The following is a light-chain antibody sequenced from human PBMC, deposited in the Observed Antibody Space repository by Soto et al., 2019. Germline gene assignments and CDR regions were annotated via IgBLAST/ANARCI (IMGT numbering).Light chain of an antibody. CDR1: QSISSY. V-gene: IGKV1-39*01. J-gene: IGKJ1*01. Sequence: DIQMTQSPSSLSASVGDRVTITCRASQSISSYLNWYQQKPGKAPKLLIYAASSLQSGVPSRFRGSGSGTDFTLTISSPQPEDFATYSCQQSYSTPQTFGQGTKVDIK. CDR2: AAS. CDR3: QQSYSTPQT.